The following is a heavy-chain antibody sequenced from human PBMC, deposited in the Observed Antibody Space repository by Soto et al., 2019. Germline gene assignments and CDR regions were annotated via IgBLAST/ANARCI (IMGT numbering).Heavy chain of an antibody. D-gene: IGHD4-4*01. V-gene: IGHV1-8*01. CDR1: GYTFTSYD. CDR3: ATGEVTTEGYYYYYGMDV. Sequence: ASVKVSCKASGYTFTSYDINWVRQATGQGLEWMGWMNPNSGNTGYAQKFQGRVTMTRNTSISTAYMELSSLRSEDTAVYYCATGEVTTEGYYYYYGMDVWGQGTTVTVSS. CDR2: MNPNSGNT. J-gene: IGHJ6*02.